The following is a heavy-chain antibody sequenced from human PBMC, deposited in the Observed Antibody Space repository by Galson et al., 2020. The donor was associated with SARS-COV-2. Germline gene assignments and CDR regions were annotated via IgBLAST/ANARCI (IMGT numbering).Heavy chain of an antibody. D-gene: IGHD3-10*01. Sequence: GESLKISCKASGYTFTSYYMHWVRQAPGQGLEWMGIINPSGGSTSYAQKFQGRVTMTRDTSTSTVYMELSSLRSEDTAVYYCARDPGKGGLWFGELYPYYFDYWGQGTLVTVSS. J-gene: IGHJ4*02. CDR2: INPSGGST. CDR1: GYTFTSYY. CDR3: ARDPGKGGLWFGELYPYYFDY. V-gene: IGHV1-46*01.